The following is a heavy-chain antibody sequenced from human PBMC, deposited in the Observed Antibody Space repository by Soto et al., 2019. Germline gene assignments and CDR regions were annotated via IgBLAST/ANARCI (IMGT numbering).Heavy chain of an antibody. CDR2: ISYDGSDK. CDR3: ARGGGFCGADCYKGGIDY. V-gene: IGHV3-30-3*01. Sequence: GGSLRLSCAASGYTFSPYTMHWVRQTPGKGLEWVAVISYDGSDKYYAGSVRGRFTISRDNSKNTLFLQMNSLRAEDTALYYCARGGGFCGADCYKGGIDYWGQGALVTVSS. CDR1: GYTFSPYT. D-gene: IGHD2-21*02. J-gene: IGHJ4*02.